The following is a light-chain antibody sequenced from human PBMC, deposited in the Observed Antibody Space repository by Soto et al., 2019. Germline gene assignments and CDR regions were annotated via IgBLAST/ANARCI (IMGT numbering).Light chain of an antibody. CDR3: QQDDNVPT. CDR2: GAS. Sequence: DIQMTQSPSSLPASVGDRVTITCQASQDINNDLTWYQQKPGQPPKLLIYGASILETGVPSRFSGSGSGKHFTFTVSSLQPEDIATYYCQQDDNVPTFGQGTKLEMK. J-gene: IGKJ2*01. V-gene: IGKV1-33*01. CDR1: QDINND.